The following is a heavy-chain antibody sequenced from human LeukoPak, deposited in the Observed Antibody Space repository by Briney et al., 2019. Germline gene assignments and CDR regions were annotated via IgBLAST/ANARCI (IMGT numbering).Heavy chain of an antibody. CDR2: LNWNGGIT. CDR1: GFTFDDYG. Sequence: GGSLRLSCAASGFTFDDYGMSWVRQAPGKGLEWVSGLNWNGGITGYADSVKGRFTISRDNAKNSLYLQMNSLRAEDTAVYYCAIPEGDFDYWGQGTLVTVSS. V-gene: IGHV3-20*04. CDR3: AIPEGDFDY. J-gene: IGHJ4*02.